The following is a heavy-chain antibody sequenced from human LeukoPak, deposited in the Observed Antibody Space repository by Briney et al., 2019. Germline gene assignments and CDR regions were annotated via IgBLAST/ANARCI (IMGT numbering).Heavy chain of an antibody. D-gene: IGHD2-2*02. J-gene: IGHJ6*02. CDR2: MNPNSGNT. CDR3: ARGGGYCSSTSCYTGYYYYGMDV. Sequence: ASVKVSCKASGGTFSSYAINWVRQATGQGLEWMGWMNPNSGNTGYAQKFQGRVTMTRNTSISTAYMELSNLRSEDTAVYYCARGGGYCSSTSCYTGYYYYGMDVWGQGTTVTVSS. V-gene: IGHV1-8*02. CDR1: GGTFSSYA.